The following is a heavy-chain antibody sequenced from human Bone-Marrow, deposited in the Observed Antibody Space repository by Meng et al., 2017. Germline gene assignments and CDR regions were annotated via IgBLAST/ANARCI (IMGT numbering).Heavy chain of an antibody. CDR2: ISSSSSYI. V-gene: IGHV3-21*04. CDR3: ARRLAGWPDIDY. D-gene: IGHD6-19*01. CDR1: GFTFSSYS. Sequence: QLVESGGGLVKPVGSLRLSCAASGFTFSSYSMNWVRQAPGKGLEWVSSISSSSSYIYYADSVKGRFTISRDNAKNSLYLQMNGLRAEDTAVYYCARRLAGWPDIDYWGQGTLVTVSS. J-gene: IGHJ4*02.